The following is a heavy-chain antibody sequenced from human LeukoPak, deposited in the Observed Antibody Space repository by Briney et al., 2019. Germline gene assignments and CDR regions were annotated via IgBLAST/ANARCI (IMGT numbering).Heavy chain of an antibody. V-gene: IGHV3-23*01. Sequence: GGSLRLSCAASGFTLSNYMMSWVRQAPGKGLEWVSSVKESIADTYYADSVKGRFTISRDNSRNILFLQMNSLRAEDTAVYYCAKRPAQEISLFDYWGQGTLVTVSS. CDR3: AKRPAQEISLFDY. CDR2: VKESIADT. J-gene: IGHJ4*02. CDR1: GFTLSNYM. D-gene: IGHD2-2*01.